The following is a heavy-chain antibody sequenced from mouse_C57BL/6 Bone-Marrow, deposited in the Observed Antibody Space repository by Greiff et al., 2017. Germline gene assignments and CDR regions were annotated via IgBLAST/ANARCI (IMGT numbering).Heavy chain of an antibody. D-gene: IGHD2-1*01. Sequence: QVQLQQSGAELVRPGTSVKVSCKASGYAFTNYLIEWVKQRPGQGLEWIGVTNPGSGGTNYNEKFKGKATLTADKSSSTAYMQLSSLTSEDSAVYFCARIGGKKDYFDYWGQGTTLTVSS. CDR3: ARIGGKKDYFDY. V-gene: IGHV1-54*01. J-gene: IGHJ2*01. CDR2: TNPGSGGT. CDR1: GYAFTNYL.